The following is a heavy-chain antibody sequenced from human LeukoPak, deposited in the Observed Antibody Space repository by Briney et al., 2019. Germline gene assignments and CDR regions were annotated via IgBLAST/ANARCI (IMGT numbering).Heavy chain of an antibody. J-gene: IGHJ4*02. V-gene: IGHV4-34*01. CDR3: ARDFASIAARHYFDY. Sequence: SETLSLTCAVYGGSFSGYYWSWIRQPPGKGLEWIGEINHSGSTNYNPSLKSLVTISVDTSKNQFSLQLNSVTPEDTAVYYCARDFASIAARHYFDYWGQGTLVTVSS. D-gene: IGHD6-6*01. CDR1: GGSFSGYY. CDR2: INHSGST.